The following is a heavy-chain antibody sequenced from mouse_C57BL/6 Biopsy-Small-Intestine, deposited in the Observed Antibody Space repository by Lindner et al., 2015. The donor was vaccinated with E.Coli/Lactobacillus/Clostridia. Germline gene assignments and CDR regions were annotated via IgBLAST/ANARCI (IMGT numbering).Heavy chain of an antibody. J-gene: IGHJ3*01. Sequence: VQLQESGPGLVKPGASVKISCKASGYSFTGYYMNWVKQSPEKSLEWIGEINPSTGGTTYNQKFKAKATLTVDKSSSTAYMQLKSLTSEDSAVYYCARDYPWFAYWGQGTLVTVSA. CDR3: ARDYPWFAY. CDR2: INPSTGGT. D-gene: IGHD2-4*01. V-gene: IGHV1-42*01. CDR1: GYSFTGYY.